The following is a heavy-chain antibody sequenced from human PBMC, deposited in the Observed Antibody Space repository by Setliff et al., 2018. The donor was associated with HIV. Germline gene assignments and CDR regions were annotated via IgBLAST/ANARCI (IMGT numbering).Heavy chain of an antibody. J-gene: IGHJ4*02. Sequence: PSETLSLTCTVSGGSISSSSYYWGWIRQPPGKGLEWIGNIYYSGTTYDNPSLKSRVTISVDTSKNQFSLKLSSVTAADTAVYYCARSRRVLGRGILVGKFDSWGQGTLVTVSS. CDR3: ARSRRVLGRGILVGKFDS. V-gene: IGHV4-39*01. CDR2: IYYSGTT. D-gene: IGHD3-16*01. CDR1: GGSISSSSYY.